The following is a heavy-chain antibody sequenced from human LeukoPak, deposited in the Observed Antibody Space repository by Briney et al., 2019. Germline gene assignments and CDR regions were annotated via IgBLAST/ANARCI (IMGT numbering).Heavy chain of an antibody. V-gene: IGHV3-21*06. CDR2: ISSSSNYI. CDR3: AREGPHYGDYGLDY. J-gene: IGHJ4*02. Sequence: PGGSLRLSCAASGFTFSTYYMNWVRQAPGKGLEWGSSISSSSNYIYYADSLKGRFTISRDNAKNSLYLQMNNLRAEDTAVYYCAREGPHYGDYGLDYWGQGALVTVSS. CDR1: GFTFSTYY. D-gene: IGHD4-17*01.